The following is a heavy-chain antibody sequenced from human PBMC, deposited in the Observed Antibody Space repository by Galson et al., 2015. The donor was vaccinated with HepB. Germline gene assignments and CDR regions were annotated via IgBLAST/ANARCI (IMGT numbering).Heavy chain of an antibody. J-gene: IGHJ4*02. Sequence: SLRLSCAASGFSFSSYAMSWVRQAPGKGLEWVSAIGVSGANTYYAGSVKGRFTISRDNSRNTLSLQMDSLRAEDTAVYFCARKVYYKLDYWGQGTLVTVSS. CDR1: GFSFSSYA. V-gene: IGHV3-23*01. CDR2: IGVSGANT. CDR3: ARKVYYKLDY. D-gene: IGHD3-10*01.